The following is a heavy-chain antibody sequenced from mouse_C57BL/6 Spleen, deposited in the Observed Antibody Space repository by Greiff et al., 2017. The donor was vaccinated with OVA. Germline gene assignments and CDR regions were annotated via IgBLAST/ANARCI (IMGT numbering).Heavy chain of an antibody. J-gene: IGHJ4*01. CDR3: ARSGWGYYAMDD. Sequence: VQLQQSGAELVKPGASVKISCKASGYAFSSYWMNWVKQRPGKGLEWIGQIYPGDGDTNYNGKFKGKATLTADKSSSTAYMQLSSLTSEDSAVYFCARSGWGYYAMDDWGQGTSVTVSS. D-gene: IGHD2-3*01. CDR2: IYPGDGDT. V-gene: IGHV1-80*01. CDR1: GYAFSSYW.